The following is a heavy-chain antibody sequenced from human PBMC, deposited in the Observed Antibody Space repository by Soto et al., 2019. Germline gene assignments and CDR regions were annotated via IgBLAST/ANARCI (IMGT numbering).Heavy chain of an antibody. CDR3: AKDAYYYGSGFYFDY. D-gene: IGHD3-10*01. J-gene: IGHJ4*02. CDR1: GFTVSSNY. Sequence: AGGSLRLSCAASGFTVSSNYMSWVRQAPGKGLEWVSAISGSGGSTYYADSVKGRFTISRDNSKNTLYLQMNSLRAEDTAVYYCAKDAYYYGSGFYFDYWGQGTLVTVSS. CDR2: ISGSGGST. V-gene: IGHV3-23*01.